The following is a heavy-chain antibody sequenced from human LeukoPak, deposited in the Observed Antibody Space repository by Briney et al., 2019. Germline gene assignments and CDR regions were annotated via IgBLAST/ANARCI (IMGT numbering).Heavy chain of an antibody. CDR2: IYYTGNT. Sequence: PSETLSLACTVSGGSISNYYWNWIRQPPGKGLEWIGYIYYTGNTNYNPSLKSRVTISVDTSKNQFSLKLSSVTAADTAVYYCARRGISSSLTPAFDYWGQGTLVTVSS. V-gene: IGHV4-59*08. D-gene: IGHD6-6*01. CDR3: ARRGISSSLTPAFDY. CDR1: GGSISNYY. J-gene: IGHJ4*02.